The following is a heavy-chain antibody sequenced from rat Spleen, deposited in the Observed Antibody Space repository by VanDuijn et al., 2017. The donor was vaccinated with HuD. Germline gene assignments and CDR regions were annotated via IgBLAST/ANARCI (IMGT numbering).Heavy chain of an antibody. V-gene: IGHV5-25*01. J-gene: IGHJ3*01. CDR3: ATRGNNPFAY. D-gene: IGHD1-10*01. CDR1: GFSFSNYD. CDR2: ISYDGGST. Sequence: EVQLVESGGGLVQPGRSMKLSCAASGFSFSNYDVAWVRQAPTKGLEWVASISYDGGSTYYRDSVKGRFTISRANAKSTLYLQMDSLRSEDTATYYCATRGNNPFAYWGQGTLVTVSS.